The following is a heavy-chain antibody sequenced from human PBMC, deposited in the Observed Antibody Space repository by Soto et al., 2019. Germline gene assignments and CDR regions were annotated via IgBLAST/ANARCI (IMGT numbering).Heavy chain of an antibody. CDR1: GYTFTDYD. Sequence: QVQLVQSGAEVKKPGASVKASCKASGYTFTDYDINWVRQAPGQGLEWMGRISAYNGNTNYAQKLQGRVTMTTDTPTNTAYMELRSLRSDDTAVYYCARGGALVKYGSGSYLVYRGQGTLVTVSS. CDR2: ISAYNGNT. CDR3: ARGGALVKYGSGSYLVY. V-gene: IGHV1-18*01. J-gene: IGHJ4*02. D-gene: IGHD3-10*01.